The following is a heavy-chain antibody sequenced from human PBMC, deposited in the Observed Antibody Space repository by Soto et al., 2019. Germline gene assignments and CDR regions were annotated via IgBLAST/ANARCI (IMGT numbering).Heavy chain of an antibody. V-gene: IGHV4-4*07. Sequence: SETLSLTCTVSGGSISSYYWTWIRQPAGKGLEWIVRIYSSGSTNYNPSLKSRVTMSVDTSKNQFSLKLSSVTAADTAVYYCARDEQQWRGFDYWGQGTLVTVTS. D-gene: IGHD6-19*01. CDR3: ARDEQQWRGFDY. CDR1: GGSISSYY. CDR2: IYSSGST. J-gene: IGHJ4*02.